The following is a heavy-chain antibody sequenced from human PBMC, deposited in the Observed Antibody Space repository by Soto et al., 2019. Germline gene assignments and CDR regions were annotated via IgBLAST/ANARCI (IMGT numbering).Heavy chain of an antibody. CDR2: INHSGST. V-gene: IGHV4-34*01. CDR3: ARHRVKPLYSSSWYPYYYYYYGMDV. D-gene: IGHD6-13*01. Sequence: SETLSLTCAAYGGSFSGYYWSWIRQPPGKGLEWIGEINHSGSTNYNPSLKSRVTISVDTSKNQFSLKLSSVTAADTAVYYCARHRVKPLYSSSWYPYYYYYYGMDVWGQGTTVTVSS. CDR1: GGSFSGYY. J-gene: IGHJ6*02.